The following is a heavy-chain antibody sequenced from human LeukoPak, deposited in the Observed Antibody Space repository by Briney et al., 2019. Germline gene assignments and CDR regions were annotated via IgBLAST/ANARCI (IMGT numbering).Heavy chain of an antibody. CDR3: ARDRYYYDSSARYFDY. Sequence: SETLSLTCTVSGGSISSYYWSWLRQPAGKGLEWIGRIHTSGSTNYSPSLKSRVTMSVDTSKNQFSLKLSSVTAADTAVYYCARDRYYYDSSARYFDYWGQGTLVTVSS. V-gene: IGHV4-4*07. CDR2: IHTSGST. CDR1: GGSISSYY. J-gene: IGHJ4*02. D-gene: IGHD3-22*01.